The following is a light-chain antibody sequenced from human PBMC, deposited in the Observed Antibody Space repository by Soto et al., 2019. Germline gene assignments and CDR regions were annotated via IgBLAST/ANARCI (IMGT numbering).Light chain of an antibody. CDR2: AAS. Sequence: DIQMTQSPSSLSASVGDRVTITCRASQSISSYLNWYHQKPGKAPNLLIYAASSLQSGVPSRFSGSGSGTDFTLTISSLQPEDFATYYCQQSYSTPPTFGQGTKLEIK. CDR3: QQSYSTPPT. V-gene: IGKV1-39*01. J-gene: IGKJ2*01. CDR1: QSISSY.